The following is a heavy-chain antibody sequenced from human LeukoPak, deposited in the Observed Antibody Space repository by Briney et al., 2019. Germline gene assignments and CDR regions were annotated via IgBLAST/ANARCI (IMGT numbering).Heavy chain of an antibody. V-gene: IGHV4-4*07. CDR1: GGSISSYY. D-gene: IGHD3-22*01. Sequence: SETLSLTCTVSGGSISSYYWSWIRQPAGKGLERIGRIYTSGSTNYNPSLKSRVTISVDKSKNQFSLKLSSVTAADTAVYYCARAYYDSSGYSGVFDYWGQGTLVTVSS. CDR2: IYTSGST. J-gene: IGHJ4*02. CDR3: ARAYYDSSGYSGVFDY.